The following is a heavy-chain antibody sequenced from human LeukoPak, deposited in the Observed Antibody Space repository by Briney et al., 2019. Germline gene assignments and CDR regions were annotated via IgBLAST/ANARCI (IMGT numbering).Heavy chain of an antibody. CDR2: IIPIFGTA. CDR1: GGTFSSYA. V-gene: IGHV1-69*05. J-gene: IGHJ4*02. CDR3: ARDGAVSETFDY. D-gene: IGHD4-11*01. Sequence: SVKVSCKASGGTFSSYAISWVRQAPGQGLEWMGGIIPIFGTANYAQKFQGRVTITTDESTSTAYMELSSLRSDDTAVYYCARDGAVSETFDYWGQGTLVTVSS.